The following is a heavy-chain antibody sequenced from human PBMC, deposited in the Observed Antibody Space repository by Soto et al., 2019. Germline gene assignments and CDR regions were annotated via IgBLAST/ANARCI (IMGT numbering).Heavy chain of an antibody. Sequence: ASVKVSCKASGYTFTSYGISWVRQAPGQGLEWMGWISAHNGNTKYAQKVQGRVTMTTDTSTSTAYMELRSLRSDDTAVYYCARDDEGGSYCDLGYWGQGTLVTVSS. D-gene: IGHD3-10*01. CDR3: ARDDEGGSYCDLGY. J-gene: IGHJ4*02. CDR2: ISAHNGNT. V-gene: IGHV1-18*01. CDR1: GYTFTSYG.